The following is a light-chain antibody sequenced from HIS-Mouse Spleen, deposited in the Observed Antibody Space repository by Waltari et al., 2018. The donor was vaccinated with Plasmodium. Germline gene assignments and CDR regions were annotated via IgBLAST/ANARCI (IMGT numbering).Light chain of an antibody. V-gene: IGLV3-1*01. J-gene: IGLJ2*01. Sequence: SYELTQPPSVSVSPGQTASITCSGDKLGDKYACWYQQKPGQSPVLVIYQDSKRPSGIPDRFSGSKSGTSASLAISGLQSEDEADYYCAAWDDSLNGVVFAGGTKLTVL. CDR3: AAWDDSLNGVV. CDR1: KLGDKY. CDR2: QDS.